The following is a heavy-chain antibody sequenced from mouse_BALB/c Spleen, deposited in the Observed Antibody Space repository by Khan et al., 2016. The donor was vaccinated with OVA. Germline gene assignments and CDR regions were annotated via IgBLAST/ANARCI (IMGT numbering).Heavy chain of an antibody. D-gene: IGHD2-12*01. CDR3: AREGAAYYRYDGVAMEY. J-gene: IGHJ4*01. CDR2: INTHSGVP. V-gene: IGHV9-4*02. CDR1: GYTFTTAG. Sequence: QIQLVQSGPELKKPGETVRISCKASGYTFTTAGIQWVQQMPGKGLQWIGWINTHSGVPKYAEDFKGRFAFSLEISVNTAYLQITNLKNEDTATYFCAREGAAYYRYDGVAMEYWGQGTSVTVSS.